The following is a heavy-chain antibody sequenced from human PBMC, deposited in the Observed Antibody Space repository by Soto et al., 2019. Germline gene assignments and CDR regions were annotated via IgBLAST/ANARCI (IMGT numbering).Heavy chain of an antibody. V-gene: IGHV3-30-3*01. CDR2: ISYDGSNK. J-gene: IGHJ4*02. Sequence: QVQLVESGGGVVQPGRSLRLSCAASGFTFSSYAMHWVRQAPGKGLEWVAVISYDGSNKYYADSVKGRFTISRDNSKNTLYLQMNSLRAEDTAVYYCARGERDGYNLFDYWGQGTLVTVSS. CDR1: GFTFSSYA. D-gene: IGHD5-12*01. CDR3: ARGERDGYNLFDY.